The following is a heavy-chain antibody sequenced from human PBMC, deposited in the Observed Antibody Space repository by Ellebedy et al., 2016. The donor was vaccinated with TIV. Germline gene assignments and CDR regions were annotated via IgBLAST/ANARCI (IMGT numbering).Heavy chain of an antibody. CDR2: ISGGGGAT. CDR3: AKDVLPDYGSGIFYPSDY. CDR1: GFTFSNHA. V-gene: IGHV3-23*01. Sequence: GGSLRLSXAASGFTFSNHAMSWVRQAPGKGLEWVSAISGGGGATYYADSVRGRFTISRDNSKSTLYLQMNSLRAEDTAVYYCAKDVLPDYGSGIFYPSDYWGQGTLVTVSS. D-gene: IGHD3-10*01. J-gene: IGHJ4*02.